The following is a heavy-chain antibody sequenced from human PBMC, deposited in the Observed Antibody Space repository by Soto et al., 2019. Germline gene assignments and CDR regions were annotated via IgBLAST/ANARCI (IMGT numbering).Heavy chain of an antibody. CDR1: GFTFSSYS. D-gene: IGHD3-10*01. J-gene: IGHJ4*02. V-gene: IGHV3-21*01. CDR3: AGGEMVRGGCPRVGD. Sequence: EVQLVESGGGLVKPGGSLRLSCVASGFTFSSYSMNWVRQAPGKGLEWVSSISSASTYIYYADSVKGRFTISRDNAEKSLYLQMNRLRAEDGAGYFCAGGEMVRGGCPRVGDRGQGTLVTVSS. CDR2: ISSASTYI.